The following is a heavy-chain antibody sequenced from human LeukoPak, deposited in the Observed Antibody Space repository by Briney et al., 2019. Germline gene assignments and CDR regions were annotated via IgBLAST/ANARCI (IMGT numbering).Heavy chain of an antibody. V-gene: IGHV3-73*01. CDR1: GFTFSGSA. CDR2: IRSKANSYAT. D-gene: IGHD3-9*01. CDR3: TSPSQYYDILTGYSRPFDY. Sequence: PGGSLRLSCAASGFTFSGSAMHWVRQASGKGLEWVGRIRSKANSYATAYAASVKGRFTISRDDSKNTAYLQMNSLKTEDTAVYYCTSPSQYYDILTGYSRPFDYWGQGTLVTVSS. J-gene: IGHJ4*02.